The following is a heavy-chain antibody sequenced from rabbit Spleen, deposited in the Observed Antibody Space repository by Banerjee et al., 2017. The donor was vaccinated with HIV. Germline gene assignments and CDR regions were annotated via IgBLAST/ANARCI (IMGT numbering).Heavy chain of an antibody. J-gene: IGHJ4*01. D-gene: IGHD4-1*01. V-gene: IGHV1S45*01. CDR1: GFSFSSSYW. CDR3: ARGTWNNGWGVDL. Sequence: QEQLEESGGDLVKPEASLTLTCTASGFSFSSSYWICWVRQAPGKGLELIACIRDYSSTTYYASWAKGRFTISKTSTTVTLQMTSLTAADTATHFCARGTWNNGWGVDLWGQGTLVTVS. CDR2: IRDYSSTT.